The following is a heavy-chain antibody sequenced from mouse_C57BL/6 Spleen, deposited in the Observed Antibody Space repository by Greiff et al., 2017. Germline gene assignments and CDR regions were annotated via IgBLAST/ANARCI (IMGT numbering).Heavy chain of an antibody. Sequence: VQLQQPGTELVKPGASVKLSCKASGYTFTSYWMHWVKQRPGQGLEWIGNINPSNGGTNYNEKFKSKATLPVDKSSSPAYIHLILLSSSDSPLSSFSRQGSSPFAY. V-gene: IGHV1-53*01. CDR2: INPSNGGT. CDR1: GYTFTSYW. D-gene: IGHD1-1*01. J-gene: IGHJ3*01. CDR3: SRQGSSPFAY.